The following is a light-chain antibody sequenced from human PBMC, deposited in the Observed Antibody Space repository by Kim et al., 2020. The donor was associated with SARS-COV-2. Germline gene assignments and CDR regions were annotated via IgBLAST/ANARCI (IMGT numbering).Light chain of an antibody. CDR1: SSNIGSNS. Sequence: PGQRVAISCSGGSSNIGSNSVTWYQQVPGTAPKVLIDSNDQRSSGVPDRFSGSKSGTSASLAISGLQSEDEADYYCGAWDDRLNFVFGTGTKVTVL. CDR3: GAWDDRLNFV. V-gene: IGLV1-44*01. J-gene: IGLJ1*01. CDR2: SND.